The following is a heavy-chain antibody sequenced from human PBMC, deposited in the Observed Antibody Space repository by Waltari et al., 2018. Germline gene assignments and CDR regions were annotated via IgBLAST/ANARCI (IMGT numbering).Heavy chain of an antibody. J-gene: IGHJ5*02. Sequence: QVQLQESGPGLVRPSETLSLPCPVSGGSVSDFYWTWIRQPAGGGLEWIGRIHISGRTDYHHSLKSRVSMSVDTSKNQFSLKLSSVTAADTAVYYCARDYDQDWFDPWGQGTLVTVSS. V-gene: IGHV4-4*07. CDR1: GGSVSDFY. CDR2: IHISGRT. D-gene: IGHD3-22*01. CDR3: ARDYDQDWFDP.